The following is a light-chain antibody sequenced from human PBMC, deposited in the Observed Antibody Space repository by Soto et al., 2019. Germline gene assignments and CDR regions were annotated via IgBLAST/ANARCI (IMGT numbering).Light chain of an antibody. CDR3: QSYDNSLSGFYV. J-gene: IGLJ1*01. CDR2: GNT. V-gene: IGLV1-40*01. Sequence: QSGLTQPPSVSGAPGQRVTISCTGSHSNIGTGYDVHWYQQLPGTAPKLLIYGNTKRPSGVPDRISGSKSGTPASLAITGLQAEDEADYYCQSYDNSLSGFYVFGTGTKVTVL. CDR1: HSNIGTGYD.